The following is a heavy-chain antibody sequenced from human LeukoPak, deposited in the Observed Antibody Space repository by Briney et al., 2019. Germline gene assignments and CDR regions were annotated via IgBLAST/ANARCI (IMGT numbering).Heavy chain of an antibody. D-gene: IGHD1-1*01. J-gene: IGHJ4*02. CDR1: GDSISSYY. CDR3: ARLTRRSGNYFDY. V-gene: IGHV4-59*01. Sequence: SETLSLTCTVSGDSISSYYWSWIRQPPGKGLEWIGYIYYSGSTNYNPSLKSRVTISVDTSKNQFSLKLSSVTAADTAVYYCARLTRRSGNYFDYWGQGTLVTVSS. CDR2: IYYSGST.